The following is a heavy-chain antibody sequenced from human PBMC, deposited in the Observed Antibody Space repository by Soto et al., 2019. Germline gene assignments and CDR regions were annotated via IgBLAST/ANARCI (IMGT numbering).Heavy chain of an antibody. V-gene: IGHV4-59*01. CDR3: ARAGYSYGFGYYYDY. Sequence: SETLSLTCTVSGGSISRYYWSWIRQPTGKGLEWIGYIYYDGTTNYSPSLKSRVTISVDTSNNQFSLRLSSVTAADTAVYYCARAGYSYGFGYYYDYWGQGTLVTVS. J-gene: IGHJ4*02. CDR2: IYYDGTT. D-gene: IGHD5-18*01. CDR1: GGSISRYY.